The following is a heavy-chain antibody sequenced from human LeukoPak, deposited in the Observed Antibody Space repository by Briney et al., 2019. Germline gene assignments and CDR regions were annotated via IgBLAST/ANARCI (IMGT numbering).Heavy chain of an antibody. CDR2: ISWNSGSI. CDR3: ARTTRRDGYNYDY. V-gene: IGHV3-9*01. CDR1: GFTFDDYA. J-gene: IGHJ4*02. D-gene: IGHD5-24*01. Sequence: PGGSLRLSXAASGFTFDDYAMHWVRQAPGKGLEWLSGISWNSGSIGYADSVKGRFTISRDNAKNSLYLQMNSLRAEDTAVYYCARTTRRDGYNYDYWGQGTLVTVSS.